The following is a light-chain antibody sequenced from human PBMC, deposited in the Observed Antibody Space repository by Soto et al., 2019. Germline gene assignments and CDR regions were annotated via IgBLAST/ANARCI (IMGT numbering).Light chain of an antibody. J-gene: IGLJ1*01. V-gene: IGLV1-40*01. CDR3: RSYDSSLSGYV. CDR1: SSNIGAGYD. CDR2: GNS. Sequence: QSVLTQPPSVSGAPGQRVTISCTGSSSNIGAGYDIHWYQQFPGTAPKALIYGNSNRPAGVPDRFSGSKSGPSASLAVTGLQAEDEADYYCRSYDSSLSGYVFGTGTKVTVL.